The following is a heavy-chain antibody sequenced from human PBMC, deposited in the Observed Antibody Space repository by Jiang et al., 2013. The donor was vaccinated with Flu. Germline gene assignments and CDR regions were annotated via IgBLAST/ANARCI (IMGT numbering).Heavy chain of an antibody. CDR1: GGTFSSYA. CDR3: ARDRSNYYDSSGYYYGYLYYGMDV. CDR2: IIPLFGTA. Sequence: CKASGGTFSSYAISWVRQAPGQGLEWMGGIIPLFGTANYAQKFQGRVTITADESTSTAYMELSSLRSEDTAVYYCARDRSNYYDSSGYYYGYLYYGMDVWGQGTTVTVSS. V-gene: IGHV1-69*01. D-gene: IGHD3-22*01. J-gene: IGHJ6*02.